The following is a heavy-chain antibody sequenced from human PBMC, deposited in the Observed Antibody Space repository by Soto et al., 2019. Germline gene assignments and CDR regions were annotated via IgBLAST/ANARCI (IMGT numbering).Heavy chain of an antibody. CDR3: ARDGGGRDDAFDI. CDR1: GGSISSGDYY. D-gene: IGHD3-16*01. J-gene: IGHJ3*02. V-gene: IGHV4-30-4*01. Sequence: PSETLSLTCTVSGGSISSGDYYWSWIRQPPGKGLEWIGYIYYSGSTYYNPSLRSRVTISVDTSKNQFSLKLCSVTAAATAVYSCARDGGGRDDAFDIWGQGTMVTVSS. CDR2: IYYSGST.